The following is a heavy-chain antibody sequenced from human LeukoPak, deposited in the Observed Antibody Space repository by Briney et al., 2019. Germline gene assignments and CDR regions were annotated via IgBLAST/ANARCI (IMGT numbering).Heavy chain of an antibody. CDR3: ARLARVGYCSGGSCRYFQH. Sequence: PSETLSLTCAVYGVSFSGYYWSWIRQPPGKGREWIGEINHCGSTNYNPSLKSRVTISVDTSKNHISLKLSSVTVADTAVYDCARLARVGYCSGGSCRYFQHWGQGTLVTVSS. D-gene: IGHD2-15*01. CDR2: INHCGST. J-gene: IGHJ1*01. V-gene: IGHV4-34*01. CDR1: GVSFSGYY.